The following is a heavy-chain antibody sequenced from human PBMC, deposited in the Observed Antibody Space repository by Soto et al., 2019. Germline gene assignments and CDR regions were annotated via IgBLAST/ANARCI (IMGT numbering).Heavy chain of an antibody. J-gene: IGHJ4*02. D-gene: IGHD6-13*01. CDR1: GYTFTSYY. Sequence: QVQLVQSGAEVKKPGASVKVSCKASGYTFTSYYMHWVRQAPGQGLEWMGIINPSGGSTSYAQKFQGRVTMTRDTSTSTGYMDLSSLRSEDTAVYYCGRREAAAGTLDYWGQGTLVTVSS. CDR2: INPSGGST. CDR3: GRREAAAGTLDY. V-gene: IGHV1-46*01.